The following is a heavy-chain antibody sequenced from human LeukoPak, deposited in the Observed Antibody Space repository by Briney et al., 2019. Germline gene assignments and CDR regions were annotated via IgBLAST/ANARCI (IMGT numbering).Heavy chain of an antibody. CDR1: GFTFSSYG. CDR3: ARDGLRKSDNYYYGMDV. D-gene: IGHD3-16*01. J-gene: IGHJ6*02. CDR2: IWYDGSNK. V-gene: IGHV3-33*01. Sequence: GRSLRLSCAASGFTFSSYGMHWVRQAPGKGLEWVAVIWYDGSNKYYADSVKGRFTISRGNSKNTLYLQMNSLRAEDTAVYYCARDGLRKSDNYYYGMDVWGQGTTVTVSS.